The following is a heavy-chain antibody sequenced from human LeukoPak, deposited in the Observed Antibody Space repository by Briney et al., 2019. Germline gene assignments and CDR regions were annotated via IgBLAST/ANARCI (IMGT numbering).Heavy chain of an antibody. Sequence: PGGSLRLSCAAYGFTFSSYSMNWVRQAPGKGLEWVSFISTSSSYIYYADSVKGRFTISRDNAKNSLYLQMNSLRAEDTAVYYCAREVVTAIVYYFDYWGQGTLVTVSS. D-gene: IGHD2-21*02. CDR3: AREVVTAIVYYFDY. CDR1: GFTFSSYS. CDR2: ISTSSSYI. V-gene: IGHV3-21*01. J-gene: IGHJ4*02.